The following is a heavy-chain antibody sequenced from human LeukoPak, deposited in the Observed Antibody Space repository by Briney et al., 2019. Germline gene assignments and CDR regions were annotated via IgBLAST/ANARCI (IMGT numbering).Heavy chain of an antibody. CDR3: ARHRRSGGNDFCALDV. J-gene: IGHJ3*01. CDR1: GYSFSNYW. V-gene: IGHV5-51*01. CDR2: FYPDDSKT. D-gene: IGHD3-3*01. Sequence: GESLTISCTGSGYSFSNYWTGWVRQLPGKGLEWMGVFYPDDSKTKYGPSFQGHVTFSGDKSISTAYLQWSSLQASDTAIYFCARHRRSGGNDFCALDVWGQGTVVTVSS.